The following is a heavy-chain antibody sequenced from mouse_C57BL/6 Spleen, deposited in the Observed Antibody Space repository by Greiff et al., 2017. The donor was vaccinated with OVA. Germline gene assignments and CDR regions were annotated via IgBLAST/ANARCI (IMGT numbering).Heavy chain of an antibody. D-gene: IGHD2-1*01. V-gene: IGHV7-1*01. CDR3: ARVYGNYDAMDY. CDR1: GFTFSDFY. Sequence: EVQRVESGGGLVQSGRSLRLSCATSGFTFSDFYMEWVRQAPGKGLEWIAASRNKANDYTTEYSASVKGRFIVSRDTSQSILYLQMNALRAEDTAIYYCARVYGNYDAMDYWGQGTSVTVSS. J-gene: IGHJ4*01. CDR2: SRNKANDYTT.